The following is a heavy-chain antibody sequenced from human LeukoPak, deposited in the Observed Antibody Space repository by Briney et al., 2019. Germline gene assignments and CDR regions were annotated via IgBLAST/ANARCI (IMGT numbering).Heavy chain of an antibody. CDR2: IRYDGSNK. CDR3: ARDHGYSYGRDY. V-gene: IGHV3-30*02. J-gene: IGHJ4*02. D-gene: IGHD5-18*01. CDR1: GFTFSSYG. Sequence: GGSLRLSCAASGFTFSSYGMHWVRQAPGKGLEWVAFIRYDGSNKYYADSVKGRFTISRDNSKNTLYLQMNSLRAEDTAVYYCARDHGYSYGRDYWGQGTLVTVSS.